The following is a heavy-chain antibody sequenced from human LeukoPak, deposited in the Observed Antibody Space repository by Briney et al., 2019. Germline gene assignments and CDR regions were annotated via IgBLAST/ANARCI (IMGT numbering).Heavy chain of an antibody. CDR3: ARSYPGYCGSTSCYMPFDP. D-gene: IGHD2-2*02. CDR1: GFTFSSYA. CDR2: ISGSGGST. Sequence: GGSLRLSCAASGFTFSSYAMSWVRQAPGKGLEWVSAISGSGGSTYYADSVKGRFTISRDNSKNTLYLQMNSLRAEDTAVYYCARSYPGYCGSTSCYMPFDPWGQGTLVTVSS. V-gene: IGHV3-23*01. J-gene: IGHJ5*02.